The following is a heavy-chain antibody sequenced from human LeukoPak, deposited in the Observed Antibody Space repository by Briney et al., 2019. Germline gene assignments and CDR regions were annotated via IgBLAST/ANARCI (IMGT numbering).Heavy chain of an antibody. CDR1: GFTFSSFH. V-gene: IGHV3-23*01. D-gene: IGHD6-6*01. CDR2: ISGSGGST. Sequence: GGSLRLSCAAFGFTFSSFHINWVRQAPGKGLEWVSAISGSGGSTYYADSVKGRFTISRDNSKNTLYPQMNSLGAEDTAVYYCATRIAARLIDYWGQGTLVTVSS. J-gene: IGHJ4*02. CDR3: ATRIAARLIDY.